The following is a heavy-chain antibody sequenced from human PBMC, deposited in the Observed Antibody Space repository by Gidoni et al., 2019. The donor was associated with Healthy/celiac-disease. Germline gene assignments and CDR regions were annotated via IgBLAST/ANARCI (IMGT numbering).Heavy chain of an antibody. D-gene: IGHD6-6*01. Sequence: EVQLVESGGGLVQPGRSLRLSCAASGFTFDDYAMHWVRQAPGKGLEWVSGISWNSGSIGYADSVKGRFTISRDNAKNSLYLQMNSLRAEDTALYYCAKDISAARISGPDYYYGMDVWGQGTTVTVSS. J-gene: IGHJ6*02. CDR1: GFTFDDYA. V-gene: IGHV3-9*01. CDR2: ISWNSGSI. CDR3: AKDISAARISGPDYYYGMDV.